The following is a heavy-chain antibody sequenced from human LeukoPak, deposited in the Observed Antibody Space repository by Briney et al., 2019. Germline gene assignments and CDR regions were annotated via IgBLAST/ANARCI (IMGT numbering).Heavy chain of an antibody. D-gene: IGHD3-10*01. Sequence: PSETLSLTCTVSGGSISSYYWSWIRQPPGKGLEGIGYIYYSGSTNYNPSLKSRVTISVDTSKNQFSLKLSSVTAADTAVYYCARHFMVRGVINGMDVWGQGTTVTVSS. J-gene: IGHJ6*02. V-gene: IGHV4-59*08. CDR3: ARHFMVRGVINGMDV. CDR2: IYYSGST. CDR1: GGSISSYY.